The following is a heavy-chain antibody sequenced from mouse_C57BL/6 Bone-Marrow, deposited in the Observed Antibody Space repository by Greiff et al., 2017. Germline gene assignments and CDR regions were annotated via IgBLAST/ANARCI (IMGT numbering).Heavy chain of an antibody. J-gene: IGHJ1*03. CDR3: TRDYYGSSYPHWYFDV. CDR1: GYTFTDYE. V-gene: IGHV1-15*01. Sequence: VQLQQSGAELVRPGASVTLSCKASGYTFTDYEMHWVKQTPVHGLEWIGAIDPETGGTAYNQKFKGKAILTADKSSSPAYMGLRSLTSENSAVYYCTRDYYGSSYPHWYFDVWGTGTTVTVSS. CDR2: IDPETGGT. D-gene: IGHD1-1*01.